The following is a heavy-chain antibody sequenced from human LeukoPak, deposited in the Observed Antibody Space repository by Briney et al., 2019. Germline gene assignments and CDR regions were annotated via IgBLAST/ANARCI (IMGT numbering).Heavy chain of an antibody. V-gene: IGHV1-46*01. CDR1: GYTFTSYY. J-gene: IGHJ4*02. CDR3: ARIGELGHFDY. CDR2: INPSGGST. D-gene: IGHD1-26*01. Sequence: VASVKVSCKASGYTFTSYYMHWVRQAPGQGLEWMGIINPSGGSTSYAQKFQGRVTMTRDMSTSTVYMELSSLRSEDTAVYHCARIGELGHFDYWGQGVLVTVSS.